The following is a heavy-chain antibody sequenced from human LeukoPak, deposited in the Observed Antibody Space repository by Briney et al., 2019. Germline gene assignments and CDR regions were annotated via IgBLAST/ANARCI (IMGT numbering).Heavy chain of an antibody. V-gene: IGHV4-38-2*02. J-gene: IGHJ4*02. CDR3: ATITGYSYGFDY. D-gene: IGHD5-18*01. CDR1: GYSISSGYY. CDR2: IYQSGST. Sequence: SDTLSLTCTVAGYSISSGYYWAWIRQPPGKGLEWIWSIYQSGSTYYNPSIKSRVTISVDASKNQFSLKLSSVTAADTAVYYCATITGYSYGFDYWGQGTLVTVSS.